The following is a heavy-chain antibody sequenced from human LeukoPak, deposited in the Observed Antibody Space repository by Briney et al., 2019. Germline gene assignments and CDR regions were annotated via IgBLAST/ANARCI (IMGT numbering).Heavy chain of an antibody. Sequence: PGGSLRLSCAASGFIFSDYSMHWIRRAPGKGLEYVSAINPNGDSTYYANSVKGRFTISGDNSKDTLFLQMGSLRTEDMAMYYCARVVGGGNFDYWGQGTLVTVSS. CDR3: ARVVGGGNFDY. CDR2: INPNGDST. J-gene: IGHJ4*02. D-gene: IGHD2-2*01. CDR1: GFIFSDYS. V-gene: IGHV3-64*01.